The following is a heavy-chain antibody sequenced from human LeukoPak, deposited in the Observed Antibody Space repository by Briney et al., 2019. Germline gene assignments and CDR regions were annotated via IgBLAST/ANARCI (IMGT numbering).Heavy chain of an antibody. D-gene: IGHD6-13*01. CDR1: GFTFTGYW. CDR3: ARDTAGTVFDY. Sequence: GGSLRLSCAASGFTFTGYWMSWVRQAPGKGLEWVANIKQSGSEKYYVDSVKGRFTISRDNAKNALFLQMNSLRAEDTAVYYCARDTAGTVFDYWGQGTLVTVSS. J-gene: IGHJ4*02. CDR2: IKQSGSEK. V-gene: IGHV3-7*01.